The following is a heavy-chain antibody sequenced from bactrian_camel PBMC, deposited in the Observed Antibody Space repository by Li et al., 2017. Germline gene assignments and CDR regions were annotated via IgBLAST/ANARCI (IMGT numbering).Heavy chain of an antibody. V-gene: IGHV3S55*01. CDR3: AADLGPPLRVFDQRDY. CDR2: IRRTGET. D-gene: IGHD5*01. J-gene: IGHJ4*01. Sequence: HVQLVESGGGSVQAGGSLNLSCVVSGYRVGTSGMGWFRQAPGKEREMVSTIRRTGETDYADSVKGRFTISLDTDKSTLYLQMDRLKTEDTAVYYCAADLGPPLRVFDQRDYWGQGTQVTVS. CDR1: GYRVGTSG.